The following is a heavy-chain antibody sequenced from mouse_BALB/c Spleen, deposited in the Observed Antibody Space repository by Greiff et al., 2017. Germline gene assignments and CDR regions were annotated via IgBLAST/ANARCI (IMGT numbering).Heavy chain of an antibody. V-gene: IGHV14-3*02. D-gene: IGHD1-1*01. CDR2: IDPANGNT. Sequence: VQLKESGAELVKPGASVKLSCTASGFNIKDTYMHWVKQRPEQGLEWIGRIDPANGNTKYDPKFQGKATITADTSSNTAYLQLSSLTSEDTAVYYCARGTTVPYAMDYWGQGTSVTVSA. CDR3: ARGTTVPYAMDY. CDR1: GFNIKDTY. J-gene: IGHJ4*01.